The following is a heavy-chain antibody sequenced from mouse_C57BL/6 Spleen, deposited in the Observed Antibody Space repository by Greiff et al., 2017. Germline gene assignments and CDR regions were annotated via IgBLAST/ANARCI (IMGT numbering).Heavy chain of an antibody. Sequence: EVMLVESEGGLVQPGSSMKLSCTASGFTFSDYYMAWVRQVPEKGLEWVANINYDGSSTYYLDSLKSRFIISRDNAKNILYLQMSSLKSEDTATYYCARDGDYYYGGYFDVWGTGTTVTVSS. V-gene: IGHV5-16*01. D-gene: IGHD1-1*01. J-gene: IGHJ1*03. CDR2: INYDGSST. CDR1: GFTFSDYY. CDR3: ARDGDYYYGGYFDV.